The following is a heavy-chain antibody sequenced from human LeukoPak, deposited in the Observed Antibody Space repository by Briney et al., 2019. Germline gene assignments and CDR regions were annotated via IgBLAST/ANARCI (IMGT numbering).Heavy chain of an antibody. D-gene: IGHD3-22*01. CDR2: IYTSGST. CDR1: VGPISRYY. Sequence: SETLSLTCTVSVGPISRYYWSWIRQPAGKGLEWIGRIYTSGSTNYNRSLKSPVTMSVDTSKNQFCLKLSSVTAADTAVYYCARCVGGNYYDNSGYADYWGQGTLVTVSS. J-gene: IGHJ4*02. V-gene: IGHV4-4*07. CDR3: ARCVGGNYYDNSGYADY.